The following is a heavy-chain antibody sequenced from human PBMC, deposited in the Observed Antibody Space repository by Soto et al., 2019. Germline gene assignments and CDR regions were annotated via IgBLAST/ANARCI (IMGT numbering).Heavy chain of an antibody. J-gene: IGHJ4*02. CDR2: ISGSGGST. V-gene: IGHV3-23*01. CDR3: ANYSPYPLASVDY. CDR1: GLTFSSYA. Sequence: GGSLRLSCAASGLTFSSYAMSWVRQAPGKGLEWVSAISGSGGSTYYADSVKGRFTISRDNSKNTLYLQMNSLRTEDTAVYYCANYSPYPLASVDYWGQGTLVTVSS. D-gene: IGHD2-21*01.